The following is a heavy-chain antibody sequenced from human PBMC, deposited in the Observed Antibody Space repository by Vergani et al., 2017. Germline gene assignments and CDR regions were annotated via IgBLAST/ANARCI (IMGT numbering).Heavy chain of an antibody. D-gene: IGHD3-3*01. CDR3: AKDRATAPYDCWSGYGGYFDY. CDR1: GFTFDDYA. Sequence: EVQLVESGGGLVQPGRSLRLSCAASGFTFDDYAMHWVRQAPGKGLEWVSGISWNSGSIGYADSVKGRFTISRDNAKNSLYLQMNSLRAEDTALYYCAKDRATAPYDCWSGYGGYFDYWGQGTLVTVSS. CDR2: ISWNSGSI. J-gene: IGHJ4*02. V-gene: IGHV3-9*01.